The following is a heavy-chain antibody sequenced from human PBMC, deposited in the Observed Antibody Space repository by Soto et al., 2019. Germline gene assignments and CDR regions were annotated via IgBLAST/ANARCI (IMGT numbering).Heavy chain of an antibody. CDR1: GFTFTSSA. CDR3: AAGAQLEPYYYGMDV. CDR2: IVVGSGNT. J-gene: IGHJ6*02. D-gene: IGHD1-1*01. V-gene: IGHV1-58*01. Sequence: QMQLVQSGPEVKKPGTSVKVSCKASGFTFTSSAVQWVRQARGQRLEWIGWIVVGSGNTNYAQKFQERVTITRDMSTSTAYMELSSLRSEDTAVYYCAAGAQLEPYYYGMDVWGQGTTVTVSS.